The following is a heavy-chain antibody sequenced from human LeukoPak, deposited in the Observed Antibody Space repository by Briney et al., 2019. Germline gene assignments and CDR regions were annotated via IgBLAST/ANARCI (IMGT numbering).Heavy chain of an antibody. Sequence: SVKVSCKASGGTFSSYAISWVRQAPGQGLEWMGGIIPIFGTANYAQKFQGRVTITADESTSTAYMELSSLKSEDTAVYYCARAVWSGYVYYYYYYMDVWGKGTTVTVSS. CDR2: IIPIFGTA. V-gene: IGHV1-69*13. J-gene: IGHJ6*03. CDR1: GGTFSSYA. CDR3: ARAVWSGYVYYYYYYMDV. D-gene: IGHD3-3*01.